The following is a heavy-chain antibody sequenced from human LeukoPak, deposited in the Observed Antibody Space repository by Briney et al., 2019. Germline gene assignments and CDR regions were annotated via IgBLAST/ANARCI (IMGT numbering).Heavy chain of an antibody. V-gene: IGHV4-39*01. CDR1: GGSISSSSYY. D-gene: IGHD2-2*02. CDR3: ARLRDIVVVPAAIGDYWYFDL. J-gene: IGHJ2*01. CDR2: IYYSGST. Sequence: SETLSLTCTVSGGSISSSSYYWGWIRQPPGKGLEWIGSIYYSGSTHYNPSLKSRVTISVDTSKNQFSLKLSSVTAADTAVYYCARLRDIVVVPAAIGDYWYFDLWGRGTLVTVSS.